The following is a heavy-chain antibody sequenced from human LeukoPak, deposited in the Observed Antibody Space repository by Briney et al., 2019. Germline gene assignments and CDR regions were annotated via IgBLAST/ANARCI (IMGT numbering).Heavy chain of an antibody. CDR3: ASGDYSSGWYWNY. J-gene: IGHJ4*02. V-gene: IGHV1-69*05. CDR2: IIPIFGTA. CDR1: GGTFSSYA. D-gene: IGHD6-19*01. Sequence: SVKVSCKASGGTFSSYAISWVRQAPGQGLEWMGRIIPIFGTANYAQKFQGRVTITTDESTSTAYMELSSLRSEDTAVYYCASGDYSSGWYWNYWGQGTLVTVSS.